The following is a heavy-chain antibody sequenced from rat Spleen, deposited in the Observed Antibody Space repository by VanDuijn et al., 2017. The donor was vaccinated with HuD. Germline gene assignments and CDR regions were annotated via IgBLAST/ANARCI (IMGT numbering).Heavy chain of an antibody. CDR2: ITNSGGST. CDR3: TTDSSTEGILDY. V-gene: IGHV5-27*01. Sequence: EVQLVESGGGLVQPGRSLKLSCAASGFTFSNYGMAWVRQAPTKGLGWVASITNSGGSTYYRDSVKGRFTISRDNAKSTLYLQMDSLRSEDTATYYCTTDSSTEGILDYWGQGVMVTVSS. D-gene: IGHD1-11*01. CDR1: GFTFSNYG. J-gene: IGHJ2*01.